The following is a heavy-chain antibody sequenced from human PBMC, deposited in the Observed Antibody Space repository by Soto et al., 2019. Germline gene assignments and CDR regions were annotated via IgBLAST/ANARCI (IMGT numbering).Heavy chain of an antibody. Sequence: QVQLVESGGGVVQPGRSLRLSCAASGFTFSSSAMHWFRQAPGKGLEWVAVISYDGSNKYYADSVKGRFTSSRDNSKNTLYLQRNSLRDEDTAVYYCATEFSKYSSSLGYWGKGTLVNVS. CDR2: ISYDGSNK. CDR3: ATEFSKYSSSLGY. V-gene: IGHV3-30-3*01. CDR1: GFTFSSSA. J-gene: IGHJ4*02. D-gene: IGHD6-13*01.